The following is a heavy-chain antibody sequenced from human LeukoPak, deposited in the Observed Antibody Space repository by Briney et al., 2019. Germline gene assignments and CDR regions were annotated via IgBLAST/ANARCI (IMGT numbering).Heavy chain of an antibody. V-gene: IGHV3-30*02. CDR1: GFTFSRYG. J-gene: IGHJ4*02. Sequence: GGSLRLSCAASGFTFSRYGMHWVRQAPGKGLEWVAFIRYDGSNKYHVDSVKGRFSISRDNSKNTLYLQMNSLRAEDTAVYYCAKSRGEQLYFRDSDYWGQGILVAVSS. CDR2: IRYDGSNK. D-gene: IGHD1-26*01. CDR3: AKSRGEQLYFRDSDY.